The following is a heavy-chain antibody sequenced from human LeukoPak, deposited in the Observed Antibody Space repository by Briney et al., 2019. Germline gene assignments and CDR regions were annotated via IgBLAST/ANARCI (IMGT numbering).Heavy chain of an antibody. V-gene: IGHV3-33*01. Sequence: GGSLRLSCAASRFTFSNFGIHWVRQAQGKGLEWVAVIWLDGRNKYYADSVKGRFTISRDNSKNTLYLQMNSLRVEDTAVYYCAREEVKTAIGMDVWGQGTTVTVSS. J-gene: IGHJ6*02. CDR3: AREEVKTAIGMDV. CDR1: RFTFSNFG. D-gene: IGHD2-21*01. CDR2: IWLDGRNK.